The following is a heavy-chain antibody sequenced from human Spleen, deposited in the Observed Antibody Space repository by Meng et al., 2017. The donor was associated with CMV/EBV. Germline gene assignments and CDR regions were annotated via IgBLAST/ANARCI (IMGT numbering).Heavy chain of an antibody. D-gene: IGHD3-22*01. J-gene: IGHJ4*02. CDR1: GYNFTKFW. V-gene: IGHV5-51*01. CDR2: IYPGDSDT. Sequence: GGSLKISCKGSGYNFTKFWIGWVRQMPGKGLEWMGIIYPGDSDTRYSPSFQGQVTISADKSISTAYLQWSSLKASDTAMYYCATYYYDIYNYFDYWGQGTLVTVSS. CDR3: ATYYYDIYNYFDY.